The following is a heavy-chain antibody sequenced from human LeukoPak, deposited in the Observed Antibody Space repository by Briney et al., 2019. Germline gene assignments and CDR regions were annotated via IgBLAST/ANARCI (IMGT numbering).Heavy chain of an antibody. CDR1: GYTFTIYA. Sequence: GPSVKLSCKASGYTFTIYAMHWVRQAPGQGLEWMGRIIPILGIANYAQKFQGRVTITADKSTSTAYMELSSLRSEDTAVYYCARDAIAAAGLLYGMDVWGQGTTVTVSS. J-gene: IGHJ6*02. CDR2: IIPILGIA. V-gene: IGHV1-69*04. D-gene: IGHD6-13*01. CDR3: ARDAIAAAGLLYGMDV.